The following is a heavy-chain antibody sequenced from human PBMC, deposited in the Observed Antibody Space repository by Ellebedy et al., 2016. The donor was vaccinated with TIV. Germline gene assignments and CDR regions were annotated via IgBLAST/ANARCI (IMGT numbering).Heavy chain of an antibody. V-gene: IGHV3-23*01. CDR1: GFTFSGYA. CDR2: INAGGGKP. Sequence: PGGSLRLSCAASGFTFSGYAMSWVRQAPGKGLAWVSGINAGGGKPYYADSGKGRFTISRENSKNTLYLQMNSLRAEETAVYYCAREVVSSGNYWGQGTLVTVSS. CDR3: AREVVSSGNY. D-gene: IGHD6-19*01. J-gene: IGHJ4*02.